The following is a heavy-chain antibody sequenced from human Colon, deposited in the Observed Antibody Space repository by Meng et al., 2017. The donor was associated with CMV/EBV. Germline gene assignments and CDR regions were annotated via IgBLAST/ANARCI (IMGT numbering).Heavy chain of an antibody. CDR2: IGSGGNSA. CDR1: GFTFGSYA. J-gene: IGHJ4*02. Sequence: GGSLRLSCVASGFTFGSYAMNWVRQAPGKGLEWLAFIGSGGNSAYYADSVKGRFTISRDNSKSTLYLEMTSLRVDDTAVYFCAKDGGFGGYEFFDSWGQGALVTVSS. CDR3: AKDGGFGGYEFFDS. V-gene: IGHV3-23*03. D-gene: IGHD5-12*01.